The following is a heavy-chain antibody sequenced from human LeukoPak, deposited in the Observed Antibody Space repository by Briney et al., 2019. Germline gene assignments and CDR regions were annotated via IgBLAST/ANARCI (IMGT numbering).Heavy chain of an antibody. J-gene: IGHJ4*02. Sequence: GGSLRLSCGASGFTFSSYCMHWVRQAPGKGLEWVAVIWYDGSNKYYADSVKGRFTISRDNSKNTLYLQMNSLRAEDTAVYYCGSDAGSSSCGYYGIEYWGQGTLVTVSS. CDR3: GSDAGSSSCGYYGIEY. D-gene: IGHD3-22*01. CDR1: GFTFSSYC. V-gene: IGHV3-33*01. CDR2: IWYDGSNK.